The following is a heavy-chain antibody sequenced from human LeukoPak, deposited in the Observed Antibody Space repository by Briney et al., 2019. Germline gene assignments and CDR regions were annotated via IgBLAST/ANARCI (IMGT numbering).Heavy chain of an antibody. CDR1: GYTFTSYY. CDR3: ARAGSNSNYPSEIRFDP. J-gene: IGHJ5*02. V-gene: IGHV1-46*01. D-gene: IGHD4-11*01. CDR2: INPSGGST. Sequence: ASVKVSCKASGYTFTSYYMHWVRQAPGQGLEWMGIINPSGGSTSYAQKFQGRVTMTRDTSTSTVYMELSSLRSDDTAVYYCARAGSNSNYPSEIRFDPWGQGTLVTVSS.